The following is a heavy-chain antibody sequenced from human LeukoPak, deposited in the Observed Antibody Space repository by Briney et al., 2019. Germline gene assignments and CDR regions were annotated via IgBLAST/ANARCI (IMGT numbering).Heavy chain of an antibody. V-gene: IGHV4-59*08. CDR3: TSHESYGDANWFDP. J-gene: IGHJ5*02. CDR2: IYYKGST. CDR1: GGSISYYH. D-gene: IGHD4/OR15-4a*01. Sequence: SETLPLTCTVSGGSISYYHWSWIRQPPGKGLEWIGHIYYKGSTNYNPSLKSRATISVDTSKNQFSLKLSSVTAADTAVYYCTSHESYGDANWFDPWGQGILVTVSS.